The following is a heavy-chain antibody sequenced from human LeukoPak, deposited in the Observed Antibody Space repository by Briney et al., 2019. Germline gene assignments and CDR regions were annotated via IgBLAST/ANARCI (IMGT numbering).Heavy chain of an antibody. CDR1: GGSISSYY. J-gene: IGHJ5*02. CDR3: ASAGTGDYDFWSGYYKGRWFDP. CDR2: IYYSGST. Sequence: SETLSLTCTVSGGSISSYYWSWIRQPPGKGLEWIGYIYYSGSTNYNPSLKSRVTISVDTSKNQFSLKLSSVTAADTAVYYCASAGTGDYDFWSGYYKGRWFDPWGQEPWSPSPQ. V-gene: IGHV4-59*01. D-gene: IGHD3-3*01.